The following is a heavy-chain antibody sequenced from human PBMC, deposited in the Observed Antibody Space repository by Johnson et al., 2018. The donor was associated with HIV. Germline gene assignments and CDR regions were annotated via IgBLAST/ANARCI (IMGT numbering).Heavy chain of an antibody. D-gene: IGHD7-27*01. Sequence: VQLVESGGGVVRPGGSLRLSCAASGFTFDDYAMHWVRQAPGKGLEWVSGLSWNSGSIGYADSVKGRFTISRDNAKNSLYLQMNSLSAEDTAVYYCARDFGLFLGKDDAFDIWGQGTMVTVSS. V-gene: IGHV3-9*01. CDR3: ARDFGLFLGKDDAFDI. CDR1: GFTFDDYA. CDR2: LSWNSGSI. J-gene: IGHJ3*02.